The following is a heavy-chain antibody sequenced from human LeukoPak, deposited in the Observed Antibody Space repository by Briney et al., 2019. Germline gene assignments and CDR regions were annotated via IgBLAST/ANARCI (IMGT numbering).Heavy chain of an antibody. D-gene: IGHD2-15*01. Sequence: SETLSLTCAVYGGPFSGYYWRWIRQPPGRGGEWIGEINHSGSTNYNPSRKSRVTISVDTSKNQFSLKLSSVTAADTAVYYCARVSGGYLDYWGQGTLVTVSS. J-gene: IGHJ4*02. V-gene: IGHV4-34*01. CDR1: GGPFSGYY. CDR3: ARVSGGYLDY. CDR2: INHSGST.